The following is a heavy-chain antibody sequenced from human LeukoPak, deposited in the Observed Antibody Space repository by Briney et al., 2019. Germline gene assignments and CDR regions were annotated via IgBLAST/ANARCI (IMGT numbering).Heavy chain of an antibody. CDR2: IYYSGST. Sequence: ASETLSLTCTVSGGSISSSSYYWGWIRQPPGKGLEWIGSIYYSGSTHYNPSLKSRVTISVDTSKNQFSLKLRSVTAADTAVYYCARDPGGYYFDYWGQGTLVTVSS. CDR3: ARDPGGYYFDY. J-gene: IGHJ4*02. D-gene: IGHD1-26*01. V-gene: IGHV4-39*07. CDR1: GGSISSSSYY.